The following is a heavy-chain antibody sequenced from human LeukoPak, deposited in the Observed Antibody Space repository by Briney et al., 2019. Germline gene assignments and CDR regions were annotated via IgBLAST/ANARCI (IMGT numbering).Heavy chain of an antibody. CDR3: ARATRGVASDFDY. Sequence: GGSLRLSCGASGFTFSSYEMNWVRQAPGKGLEWVSYVSSSGRTIYYTDSVKGRFTISRDNAKNSLYLQMNSLRAEDTAVYYCARATRGVASDFDYWGQGTLVTVSS. V-gene: IGHV3-48*03. D-gene: IGHD2-15*01. CDR1: GFTFSSYE. J-gene: IGHJ4*02. CDR2: VSSSGRTI.